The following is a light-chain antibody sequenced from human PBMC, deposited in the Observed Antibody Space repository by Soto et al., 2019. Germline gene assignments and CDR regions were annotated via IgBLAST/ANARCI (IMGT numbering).Light chain of an antibody. J-gene: IGKJ5*01. CDR3: QQRSNWPIT. Sequence: EIELTQSPGTLSLSPGESATLSCRVSQTTSPKYVAWYQQRRGLAPRLLVYGASKRAAGIPDRFRGSGSGSEFSLTISGLEPEDFAVYFCQQRSNWPITFGQGTRLENK. V-gene: IGKV3D-20*02. CDR2: GAS. CDR1: QTTSPKY.